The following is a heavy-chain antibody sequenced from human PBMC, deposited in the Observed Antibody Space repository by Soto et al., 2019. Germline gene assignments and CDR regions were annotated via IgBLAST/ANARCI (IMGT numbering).Heavy chain of an antibody. D-gene: IGHD6-25*01. J-gene: IGHJ5*02. CDR2: INQSGST. CDR1: GGSFSGYY. CDR3: ARRSAAGP. V-gene: IGHV4-34*01. Sequence: QVQLQQWGAGLLKPSETLSLTCAVSGGSFSGYYCIWIRQPPGKGLEWNGEINQSGSTNYNPSLKRRVTIAVDTSKNQFSLKLSSVTAADPAVYYWARRSAAGPWGQGTLVTVSS.